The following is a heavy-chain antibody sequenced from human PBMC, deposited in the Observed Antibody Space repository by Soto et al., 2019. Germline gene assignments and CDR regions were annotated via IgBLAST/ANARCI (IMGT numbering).Heavy chain of an antibody. D-gene: IGHD3-22*01. CDR1: GFTFSSYW. J-gene: IGHJ4*02. Sequence: GGSLRLSCAASGFTFSSYWMSWVRQAPGKGLEWVASIKQDGSEKYYVDSVKGRFTISRDNAKNSLYLQMNSLRAEDTAVYYCARDQDFSSGYYFDYWGQGTLVTVSS. CDR3: ARDQDFSSGYYFDY. V-gene: IGHV3-7*01. CDR2: IKQDGSEK.